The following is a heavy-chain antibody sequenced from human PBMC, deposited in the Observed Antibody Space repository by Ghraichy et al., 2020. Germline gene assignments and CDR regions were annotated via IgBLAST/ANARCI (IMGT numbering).Heavy chain of an antibody. CDR2: VSGSSSSA. CDR3: ARDATSSAWGFDY. Sequence: GGSLRLSCAASGFTFSSYAMNWVRQAPGKGLEWVSYVSGSSSSAYYADSVKGRFTISRDNAKNSLYLQMDSLRDEDTAVYYCARDATSSAWGFDYWGQGALVTVSS. J-gene: IGHJ4*02. CDR1: GFTFSSYA. V-gene: IGHV3-48*02. D-gene: IGHD6-19*01.